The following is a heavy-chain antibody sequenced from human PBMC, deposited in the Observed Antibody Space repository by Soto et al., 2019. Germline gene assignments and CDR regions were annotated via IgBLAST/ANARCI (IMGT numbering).Heavy chain of an antibody. CDR3: AKGPSYSSSWFDY. CDR1: GFTFSSYA. CDR2: ISGSGGST. J-gene: IGHJ4*02. V-gene: IGHV3-23*01. D-gene: IGHD6-13*01. Sequence: PGGSLRLSCPASGFTFSSYAMSWVRQAPGKGLDWVSVISGSGGSTYHADSVKGRFTISRDNSKNTLYLQMNSLRAEDTAVYYCAKGPSYSSSWFDYWGQGTLVTVSS.